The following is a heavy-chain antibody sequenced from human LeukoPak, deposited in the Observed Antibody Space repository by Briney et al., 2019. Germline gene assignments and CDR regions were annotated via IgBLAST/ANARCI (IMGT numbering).Heavy chain of an antibody. CDR1: GFTFSSYA. V-gene: IGHV3-23*01. CDR2: ISGSGLST. J-gene: IGHJ4*02. D-gene: IGHD5-12*01. Sequence: GGSLRLSCAASGFTFSSYAMSWVRQAPGKGLEWVSAISGSGLSTYYADSVKGRFTISRDNSKNKLYLQMNSLRAEDTAVYYCARDNSGYDSVYWRRGTLATVSS. CDR3: ARDNSGYDSVY.